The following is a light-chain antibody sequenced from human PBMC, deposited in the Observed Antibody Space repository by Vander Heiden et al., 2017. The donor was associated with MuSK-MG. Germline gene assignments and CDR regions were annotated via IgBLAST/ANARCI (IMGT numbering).Light chain of an antibody. V-gene: IGLV2-14*01. CDR3: SSYTSSSTLE. CDR1: SSDVGGYNY. J-gene: IGLJ3*02. Sequence: QSALTQPASVSGSPGQSITISCTGTSSDVGGYNYVSWYQQHPGKAPKLMIYDVSNRPSGVSNRFSGSKSGNTASLTISGLQAEDEAEYYCSSYTSSSTLEFGGGTKLTVL. CDR2: DVS.